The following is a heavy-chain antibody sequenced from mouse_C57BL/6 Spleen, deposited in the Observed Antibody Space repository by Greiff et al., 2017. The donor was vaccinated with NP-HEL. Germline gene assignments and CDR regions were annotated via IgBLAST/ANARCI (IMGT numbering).Heavy chain of an antibody. Sequence: EVQLQQSGAELVRPGASVKLSCTASGFNIKDYYMHWVKQRPEQGLEWIGRIDPEDGDTEYAPKFQGKATMTADTSSNTAYLQLSSLTSEDTAVYYCTAFPPTRYSNYEGYFDVWGTGTTVTVSS. J-gene: IGHJ1*03. V-gene: IGHV14-1*01. D-gene: IGHD2-5*01. CDR3: TAFPPTRYSNYEGYFDV. CDR2: IDPEDGDT. CDR1: GFNIKDYY.